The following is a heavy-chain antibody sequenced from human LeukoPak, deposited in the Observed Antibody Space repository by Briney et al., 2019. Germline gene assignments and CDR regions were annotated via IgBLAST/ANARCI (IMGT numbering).Heavy chain of an antibody. V-gene: IGHV3-7*01. CDR1: GFTFSRYW. CDR3: ARERPAAASAFEI. Sequence: GGSLRLSCAASGFTFSRYWMSWVRQAPGKGLERVANIKADGSAKNYVDSVKGRFTISRDNAKYSLFLQMNSLRGEDTALYFCARERPAAASAFEIWGQGTRVTVSS. D-gene: IGHD6-25*01. CDR2: IKADGSAK. J-gene: IGHJ3*02.